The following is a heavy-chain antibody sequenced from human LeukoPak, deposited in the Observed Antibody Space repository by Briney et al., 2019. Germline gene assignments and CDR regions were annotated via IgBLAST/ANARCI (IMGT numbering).Heavy chain of an antibody. V-gene: IGHV3-53*01. CDR2: IYSGGNT. J-gene: IGHJ6*02. CDR1: GFTVSNNF. D-gene: IGHD5-18*01. CDR3: ARDWLRGYSPKSHYYYYGMDV. Sequence: GALRLSCAASGFTVSNNFMSWVRQAPGKGLEWVSTIYSGGNTYYADSVKGRFTISRDNSKNTLYLQMNSLRAEDTAVYYCARDWLRGYSPKSHYYYYGMDVWGQGTTVTVSS.